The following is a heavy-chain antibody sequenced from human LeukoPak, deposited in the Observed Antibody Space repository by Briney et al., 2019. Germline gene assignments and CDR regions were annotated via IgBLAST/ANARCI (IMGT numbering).Heavy chain of an antibody. Sequence: PSETLSLTCTVSGGSISSYYWSWIRQSPGKGLEWIGYIYYSGSTNDNPSLKSRATISIDTSKNQFSLRLSSVTAADTAVYYCARTKGSSGWPHPIDYWGQGTLVTVSS. CDR3: ARTKGSSGWPHPIDY. CDR1: GGSISSYY. CDR2: IYYSGST. D-gene: IGHD6-19*01. V-gene: IGHV4-59*01. J-gene: IGHJ4*02.